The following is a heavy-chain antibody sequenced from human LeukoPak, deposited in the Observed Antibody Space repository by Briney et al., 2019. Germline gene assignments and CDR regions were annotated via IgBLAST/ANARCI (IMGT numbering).Heavy chain of an antibody. Sequence: GGSLRLSCAASGFTFSSYGMHWVRQAPGKGLEWVAVIWYDGSNKYYADSVKGRFTISRDNSKNTLYLQMNSLRAEDTAVYYCARGGLAPPNWSDPWAQEPLVPVP. CDR1: GFTFSSYG. CDR3: ARGGLAPPNWSDP. V-gene: IGHV3-33*01. J-gene: IGHJ5*02. D-gene: IGHD3-16*01. CDR2: IWYDGSNK.